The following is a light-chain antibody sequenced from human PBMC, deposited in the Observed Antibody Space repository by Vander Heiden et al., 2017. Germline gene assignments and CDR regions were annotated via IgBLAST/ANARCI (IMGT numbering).Light chain of an antibody. J-gene: IGLJ2*01. V-gene: IGLV1-47*01. CDR3: AAWDASLSVVV. CDR1: SANNGSNY. CDR2: MNN. Sequence: QSVLTQPPSASGTPGQRVTISCSGSSANNGSNYVYWYQRLPGTAPNLLIYMNNQRPSRVPDRFSGSKSGTSASLAISGLRAEDEADYYCAAWDASLSVVVFGGGTKLTVL.